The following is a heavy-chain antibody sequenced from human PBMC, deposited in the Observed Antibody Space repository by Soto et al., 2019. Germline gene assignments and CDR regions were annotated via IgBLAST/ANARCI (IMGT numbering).Heavy chain of an antibody. J-gene: IGHJ4*02. CDR1: GFTFSNQLSNYW. CDR3: ARTNYYFDY. Sequence: EVQLVESGGGLVQPGGSLRLSCAASGFTFSNQLSNYWMHWVRQSPGKGLVWVSRINSDGSSTSYAESVKGRFTISRDSAKNTLYLQMNSLRAVDTAVYYCARTNYYFDYWCQGPLVTVSS. V-gene: IGHV3-74*01. CDR2: INSDGSST.